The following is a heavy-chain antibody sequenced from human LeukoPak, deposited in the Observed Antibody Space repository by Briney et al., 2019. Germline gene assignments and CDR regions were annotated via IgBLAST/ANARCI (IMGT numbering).Heavy chain of an antibody. CDR2: INPNSGGT. V-gene: IGHV1-2*02. D-gene: IGHD5-24*01. Sequence: GASVKVSCKASGYTFTGYYMHWVRQAPGQGLEWTGWINPNSGGTDYARKFQGRVTMTRDTSISTAYMELRSLRSDDTAVYYCARDRDGYNLPGAAWGQGTLVTVSS. J-gene: IGHJ5*02. CDR3: ARDRDGYNLPGAA. CDR1: GYTFTGYY.